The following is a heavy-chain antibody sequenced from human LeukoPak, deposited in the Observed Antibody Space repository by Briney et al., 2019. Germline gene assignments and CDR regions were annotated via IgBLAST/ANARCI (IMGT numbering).Heavy chain of an antibody. Sequence: SETLSLTCTVSGGSISSGSYYWSWIRQPAGKGLEWIGRIYTSGSTNYNPSLKSRVTISVDTSKNQFSLKLSSVTAADTAVYYCARDTGEGQWLAGYYYYYGMDVWGQGTTVTVSS. J-gene: IGHJ6*02. D-gene: IGHD6-19*01. V-gene: IGHV4-61*02. CDR1: GGSISSGSYY. CDR2: IYTSGST. CDR3: ARDTGEGQWLAGYYYYYGMDV.